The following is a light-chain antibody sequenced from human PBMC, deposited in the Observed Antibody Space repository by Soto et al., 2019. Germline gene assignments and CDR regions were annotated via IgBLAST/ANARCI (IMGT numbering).Light chain of an antibody. CDR2: GAS. CDR1: QSVTSSY. J-gene: IGKJ4*01. CDR3: QQYGSSPLT. Sequence: EIVLTQSPGTLSLSPGERATLSCRASQSVTSSYVAWYQQKPGQAPRLLIYGASSRATGIPDRFSGSGSGTDFILTISRLEPEDFAVYYCQQYGSSPLTFGGGTKVEIK. V-gene: IGKV3-20*01.